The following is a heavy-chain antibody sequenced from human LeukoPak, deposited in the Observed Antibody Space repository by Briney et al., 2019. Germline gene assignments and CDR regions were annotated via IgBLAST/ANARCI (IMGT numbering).Heavy chain of an antibody. CDR1: GGSISSYY. Sequence: SETLSLTCTVSGGSISSYYWSWIRQPPGKGLEWIGYIYYSGSTNHNPSLKSRVTISVDTSKNQFSLKLSSVTAADTAVYYCARQEQQLDYYFDYWGQGTLVTVSS. D-gene: IGHD6-13*01. J-gene: IGHJ4*02. CDR3: ARQEQQLDYYFDY. V-gene: IGHV4-59*08. CDR2: IYYSGST.